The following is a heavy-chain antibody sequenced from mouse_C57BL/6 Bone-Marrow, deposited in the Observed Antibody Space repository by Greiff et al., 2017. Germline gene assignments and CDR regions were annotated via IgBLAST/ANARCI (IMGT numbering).Heavy chain of an antibody. CDR1: GFTFSDYG. CDR3: APVDYPLFAY. V-gene: IGHV5-17*01. J-gene: IGHJ3*01. Sequence: DVHLVESGGGLVKPGGSLKLSCAASGFTFSDYGMHWVRQAPEKGLEWVAYISSGSSTISYADTVKGRFTISRDNAKNTLFLQMTSLRSEDTAMYYCAPVDYPLFAYWGQGTLVTVSA. D-gene: IGHD2-4*01. CDR2: ISSGSSTI.